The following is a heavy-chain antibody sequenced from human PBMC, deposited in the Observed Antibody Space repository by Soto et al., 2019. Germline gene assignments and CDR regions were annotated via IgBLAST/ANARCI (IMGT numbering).Heavy chain of an antibody. Sequence: QVQLVESGGGVVQPGRSLRLSCAASGFTFSSYGMHWVRQAPGKGLEWVAVIWYDGSNKYYADSVKGRFTISRDNSKNTLYLQMNSLRAEDTAVYYCARDLCSGGSCYYFDYWGQGTLVTVSS. CDR2: IWYDGSNK. CDR3: ARDLCSGGSCYYFDY. J-gene: IGHJ4*02. D-gene: IGHD2-15*01. V-gene: IGHV3-33*01. CDR1: GFTFSSYG.